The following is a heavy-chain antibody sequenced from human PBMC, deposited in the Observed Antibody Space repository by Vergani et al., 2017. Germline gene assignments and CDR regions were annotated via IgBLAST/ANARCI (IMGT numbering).Heavy chain of an antibody. D-gene: IGHD3-10*01. CDR2: INHSGST. CDR3: ARGRITMVRGVMRYFDL. J-gene: IGHJ2*01. V-gene: IGHV4-61*08. CDR1: GGSVSSGAYY. Sequence: QVQLQESGPGLVKPSQTLSLTCTVSGGSVSSGAYYWSWIRQPPGKGLEWIGEINHSGSTNYNPSLKSRVTISVDTSKNQFSLKLSSVTAADTAVYYCARGRITMVRGVMRYFDLWGRGTLVTVSS.